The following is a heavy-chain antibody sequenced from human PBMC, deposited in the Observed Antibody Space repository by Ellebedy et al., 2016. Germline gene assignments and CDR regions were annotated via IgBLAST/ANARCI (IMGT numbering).Heavy chain of an antibody. CDR2: ISGDGVKT. CDR1: GFTFSNFF. J-gene: IGHJ4*02. CDR3: RPGHYADY. Sequence: GESLKISXAASGFTFSNFFMSWVRQAPGKGLEWVSTISGDGVKTYFADSVKGRFTISRDNSRNTLHLQMNSLRVDDTAVYYCRPGHYADYWGQGTLVTVSS. V-gene: IGHV3-23*01.